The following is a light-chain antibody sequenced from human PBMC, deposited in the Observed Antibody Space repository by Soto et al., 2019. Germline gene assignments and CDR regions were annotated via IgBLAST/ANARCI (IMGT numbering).Light chain of an antibody. CDR1: SSVVGGHNF. CDR2: EVT. V-gene: IGLV2-14*01. Sequence: QSALTQPASVSGSPGQSITISCTGTSSVVGGHNFVSWYQQHPGKAPKLMIYEVTNRPSGVSDRFSGSKSGNTASLTISGLQAEDEADYYCNSYTSTFTWVFGGGTKLTVL. CDR3: NSYTSTFTWV. J-gene: IGLJ2*01.